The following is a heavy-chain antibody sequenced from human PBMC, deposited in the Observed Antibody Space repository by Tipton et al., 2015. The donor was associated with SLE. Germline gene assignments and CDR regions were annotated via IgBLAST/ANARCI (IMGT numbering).Heavy chain of an antibody. V-gene: IGHV3-30*03. CDR2: ISYDGSNK. Sequence: SLRLSCAASGFTFSSYGMHWVRQAPGKGLEWVAVISYDGSNKYYADSVKGRFTISRDNSKNTLYLQMNSLRAEDTAVYYCARDPNYYGSGSPLDIWGQGTMVTVSS. D-gene: IGHD3-10*01. J-gene: IGHJ3*02. CDR1: GFTFSSYG. CDR3: ARDPNYYGSGSPLDI.